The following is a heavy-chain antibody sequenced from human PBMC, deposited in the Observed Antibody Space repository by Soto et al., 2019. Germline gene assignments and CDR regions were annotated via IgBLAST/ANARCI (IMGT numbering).Heavy chain of an antibody. D-gene: IGHD3-22*01. Sequence: QVQLVESGGGVVQPGRSLRLSCGASGFTFSSYGMHWVRQAPGKGLEWVAVISYDGSNKYYADSVKGRFTISRDNSKNTLYLQMNSLRAEDTAVYYCAKESYYYDSSGYSFDYWGQGTLVTVSS. CDR2: ISYDGSNK. CDR3: AKESYYYDSSGYSFDY. V-gene: IGHV3-30*18. CDR1: GFTFSSYG. J-gene: IGHJ4*02.